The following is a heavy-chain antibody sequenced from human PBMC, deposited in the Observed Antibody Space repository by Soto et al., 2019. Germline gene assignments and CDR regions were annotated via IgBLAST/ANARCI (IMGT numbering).Heavy chain of an antibody. CDR1: GGTFNTYA. V-gene: IGHV1-69*19. CDR3: AREVQVHTPAFVY. J-gene: IGHJ4*02. CDR2: ISPMLGAA. D-gene: IGHD3-10*01. Sequence: QVQLVQSGAELKKPGSSVKVSCQSSGGTFNTYAMAWVRQAPGQGPEWMGDISPMLGAANYAPKFQGRVTITADESTGTSYMQLSSLTSEDTALYFCAREVQVHTPAFVYWGQGTLVTVSS.